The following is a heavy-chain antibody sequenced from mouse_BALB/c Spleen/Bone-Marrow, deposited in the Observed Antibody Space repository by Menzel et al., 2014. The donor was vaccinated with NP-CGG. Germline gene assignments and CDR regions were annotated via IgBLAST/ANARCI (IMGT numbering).Heavy chain of an antibody. Sequence: EVQLVESGTVLARPGASVKMSCKASGYTFTIYWMHWVKQRPGQGLEWIGAIYPGNSDTSYNQKFKGKAKLTAVTSTSTAYMELSSLTNEDSAVYYCTRSMGFYYAMDYWGQGTPVTVSS. J-gene: IGHJ4*01. CDR1: GYTFTIYW. CDR2: IYPGNSDT. D-gene: IGHD2-3*01. CDR3: TRSMGFYYAMDY. V-gene: IGHV1-5*01.